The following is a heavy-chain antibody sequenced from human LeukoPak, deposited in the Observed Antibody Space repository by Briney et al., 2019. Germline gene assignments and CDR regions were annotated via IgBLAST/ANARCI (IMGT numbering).Heavy chain of an antibody. CDR3: ARDQDSSESFFDY. Sequence: GGSLRLSCGASGFNLGSSWMAWVRQAPGKGLEWVAVIWYDGSNKYYADSVKGRFTISRDNSKNTLYLQMNSLRAEDTAVYYCARDQDSSESFFDYWGQGTLVTVSS. CDR2: IWYDGSNK. J-gene: IGHJ4*02. V-gene: IGHV3-33*08. D-gene: IGHD3-22*01. CDR1: GFNLGSSW.